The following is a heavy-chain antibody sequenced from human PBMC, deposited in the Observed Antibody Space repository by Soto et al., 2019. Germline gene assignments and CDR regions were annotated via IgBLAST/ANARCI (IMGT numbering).Heavy chain of an antibody. J-gene: IGHJ6*02. CDR3: IAAAGAYYYYGMDV. D-gene: IGHD6-13*01. Sequence: QVQLVQSGAEVKKPGSSVKVSCKASGGTFSSYAISWVRQAPGQGLEWMGGITPIFGTANYAQKIQGRVTITADESTSTAYMERSSLRSEDTAVYYCIAAAGAYYYYGMDVWGQGTTVTVSS. V-gene: IGHV1-69*12. CDR1: GGTFSSYA. CDR2: ITPIFGTA.